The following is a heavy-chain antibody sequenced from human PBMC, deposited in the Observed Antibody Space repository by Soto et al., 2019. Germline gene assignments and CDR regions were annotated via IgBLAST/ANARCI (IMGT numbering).Heavy chain of an antibody. CDR3: ARGERLAFGELTYYYGMAV. J-gene: IGHJ6*02. V-gene: IGHV1-69*13. Sequence: SVKVSCKASGGTFSSYAISWVRQAPGQGLEWMGGIIPIFGTANYAQKFQGRVTIIADESTSTAYMELSSLRSEDTAVYYCARGERLAFGELTYYYGMAVWGQGTTVTVSS. D-gene: IGHD3-10*01. CDR2: IIPIFGTA. CDR1: GGTFSSYA.